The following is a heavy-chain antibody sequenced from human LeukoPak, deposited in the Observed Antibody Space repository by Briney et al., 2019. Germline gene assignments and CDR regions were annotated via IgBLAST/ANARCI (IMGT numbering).Heavy chain of an antibody. CDR1: GYTFTGYY. V-gene: IGHV1-2*02. CDR3: AMLLEMATINDY. J-gene: IGHJ4*02. CDR2: INPNSGGT. D-gene: IGHD5-24*01. Sequence: ALVKVSCKASGYTFTGYYMHWVRQAPGQGLEWMGWINPNSGGTNYAQKFQGRVTMTRDTSISTAYMELSRLRSDDTAVYYCAMLLEMATINDYWGQGTLVTVSS.